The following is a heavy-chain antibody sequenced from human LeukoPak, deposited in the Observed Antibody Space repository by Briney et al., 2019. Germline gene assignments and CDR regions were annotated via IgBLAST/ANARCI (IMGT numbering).Heavy chain of an antibody. V-gene: IGHV4-34*01. CDR1: GGSFSGYY. D-gene: IGHD3-10*01. Sequence: SETLSLTCAVYGGSFSGYYWSWIRQPPGKGLEWIGAINHSGSTNYNPSLKSRVTISVDTSKNQFSLKLSSVTAADTAVYYCARHPFYYGSGIRYFDYWGQGTLVTVSS. J-gene: IGHJ4*02. CDR3: ARHPFYYGSGIRYFDY. CDR2: INHSGST.